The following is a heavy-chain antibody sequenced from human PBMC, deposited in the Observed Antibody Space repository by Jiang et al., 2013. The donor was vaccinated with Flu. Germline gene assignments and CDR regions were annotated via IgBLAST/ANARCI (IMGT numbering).Heavy chain of an antibody. CDR2: ISYDGSNK. CDR1: GFTFSSYA. CDR3: AGRLSFYGMDV. V-gene: IGHV3-30-3*01. Sequence: QLVESGGGVVQPGRSLRLSCAASGFTFSSYAMHWVRQAPGKGLEWVAVISYDGSNKYYADSVKGRFTISRDNSKNTLYLQMNSLRAEDTAVYYCAGRLSFYGMDVWGQGTTVTVSS. D-gene: IGHD2-21*01. J-gene: IGHJ6*02.